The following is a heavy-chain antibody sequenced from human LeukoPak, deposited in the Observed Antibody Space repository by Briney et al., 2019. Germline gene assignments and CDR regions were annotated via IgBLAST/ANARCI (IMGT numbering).Heavy chain of an antibody. V-gene: IGHV3-66*01. CDR2: IYTSGNT. Sequence: GGSLRLSCAASGFTVSTNYMSWVRQAPGKGPEWVSVIYTSGNTYYADSVKGRFTISRDTSKNTLSLQMNGLRAEDTAFYYCARMVYYYDSSGYNYYFHNWGQGTLVTVSS. D-gene: IGHD3-22*01. CDR3: ARMVYYYDSSGYNYYFHN. J-gene: IGHJ4*02. CDR1: GFTVSTNY.